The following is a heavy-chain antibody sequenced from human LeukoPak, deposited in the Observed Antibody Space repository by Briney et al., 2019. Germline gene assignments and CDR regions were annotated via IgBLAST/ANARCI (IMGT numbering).Heavy chain of an antibody. J-gene: IGHJ4*02. Sequence: SETLSLTCAVYGGSFSGYYWSWIRQPPGKGLEWIGYIYYSGSTNYNPSLKSRVTISVDTSKNQFSLKLSSVTAADTAVYYCARVGYGYGEAYYFDYWGQGTLVTVSS. CDR2: IYYSGST. CDR3: ARVGYGYGEAYYFDY. D-gene: IGHD5-18*01. CDR1: GGSFSGYY. V-gene: IGHV4-59*01.